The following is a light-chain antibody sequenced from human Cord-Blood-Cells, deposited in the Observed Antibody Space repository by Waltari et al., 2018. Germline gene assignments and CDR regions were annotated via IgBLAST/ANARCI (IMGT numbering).Light chain of an antibody. CDR1: SSNIGAGYD. Sequence: QSVLTQPPSVSGAPGQRVTISCTGSSSNIGAGYDVHWYQQLPGTAPKLLIYGNGTRPSGVPDRFSGSKSGTSASLAITGLQAEDEADYYCQSYDSSLSGNVVFGGGTKLTVL. J-gene: IGLJ2*01. V-gene: IGLV1-40*01. CDR2: GNG. CDR3: QSYDSSLSGNVV.